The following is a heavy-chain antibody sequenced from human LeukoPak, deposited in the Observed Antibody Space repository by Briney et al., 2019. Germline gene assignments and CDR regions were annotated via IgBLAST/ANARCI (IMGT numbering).Heavy chain of an antibody. Sequence: PGGSLRLSCAASGFTVSSNYMSWVRQAPGKGLEWVSVIYSGGSTYYADSVKGRFTISRDNSKNTLYLQMNSLRAEDTAVYHCAKDLEPYTSGWYGDYWGQGTLVTVSS. CDR3: AKDLEPYTSGWYGDY. J-gene: IGHJ4*02. CDR2: IYSGGST. V-gene: IGHV3-53*01. CDR1: GFTVSSNY. D-gene: IGHD6-19*01.